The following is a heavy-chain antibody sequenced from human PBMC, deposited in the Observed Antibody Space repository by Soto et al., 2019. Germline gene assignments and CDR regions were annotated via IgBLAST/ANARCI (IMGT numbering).Heavy chain of an antibody. CDR1: GGSISSSSYY. D-gene: IGHD2-15*01. V-gene: IGHV4-39*01. J-gene: IGHJ6*03. CDR3: STLGYCSGGSCLGYMDV. Sequence: PSETLSLTCTVSGGSISSSSYYWGWIRQPPGKGLEWIGSIYYSGSTYYNPSLKSRVTISVDTSKNQFSLKLSSVTAADTAVYYCSTLGYCSGGSCLGYMDVWGKGTTVTVSS. CDR2: IYYSGST.